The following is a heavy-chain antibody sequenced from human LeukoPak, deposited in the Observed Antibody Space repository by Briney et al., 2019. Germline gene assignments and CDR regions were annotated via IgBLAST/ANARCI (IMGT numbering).Heavy chain of an antibody. J-gene: IGHJ4*02. CDR1: GGTFSSYA. V-gene: IGHV1-69*05. Sequence: ASVKVSCKASGGTFSSYAISWVRQAPGQGLEWMGGIIPIFGTANYAQKFQGRVTITTDESTSTAYMELSSLRSEDTAVYYCARALPPYYYDSSGYYRLDYWGQGTLVTVSS. CDR3: ARALPPYYYDSSGYYRLDY. D-gene: IGHD3-22*01. CDR2: IIPIFGTA.